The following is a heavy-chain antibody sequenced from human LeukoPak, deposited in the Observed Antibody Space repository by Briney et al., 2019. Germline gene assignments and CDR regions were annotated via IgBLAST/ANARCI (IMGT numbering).Heavy chain of an antibody. V-gene: IGHV5-51*01. CDR2: IYPGDSDT. CDR3: ARQLGIAVAGDWFDP. CDR1: EYSFTSYW. J-gene: IGHJ5*02. Sequence: GESLKISCKGSEYSFTSYWIGWVRQMPGKGLEWMGIIYPGDSDTRYSPSFQGQATISADKSISTAYLQWSSLKASDTAMYYCARQLGIAVAGDWFDPWGQGTLVTVSS. D-gene: IGHD6-19*01.